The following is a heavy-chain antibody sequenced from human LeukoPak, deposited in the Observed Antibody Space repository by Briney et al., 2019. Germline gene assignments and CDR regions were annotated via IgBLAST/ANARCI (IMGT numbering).Heavy chain of an antibody. Sequence: GGSLRLSCEASGFAFSNYAMSWVRQAPGKGLEWVASISGSGGTTNYADSVKGRFTISRDNSRTTLYLQMNSLSAEDAAFYYCAKDFDSSGYHYWYFDLWGRGTLVAVSS. CDR1: GFAFSNYA. CDR3: AKDFDSSGYHYWYFDL. J-gene: IGHJ2*01. CDR2: ISGSGGTT. D-gene: IGHD3-22*01. V-gene: IGHV3-23*01.